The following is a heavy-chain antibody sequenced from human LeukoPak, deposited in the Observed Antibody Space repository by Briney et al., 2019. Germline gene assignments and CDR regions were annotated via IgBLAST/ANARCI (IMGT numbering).Heavy chain of an antibody. CDR1: GFTFSNYW. J-gene: IGHJ6*03. CDR3: ARVADSSGYELYYYYYMDV. CDR2: ISSSSSTI. Sequence: GGSLRLSCAASGFTFSNYWMSWVRQAPGKGLEWVSYISSSSSTIYYADSVKGRFTISRDNAKNSLYLQMNSLRAEDTAVYYCARVADSSGYELYYYYYMDVWGKGTTVTVSS. D-gene: IGHD3-22*01. V-gene: IGHV3-48*01.